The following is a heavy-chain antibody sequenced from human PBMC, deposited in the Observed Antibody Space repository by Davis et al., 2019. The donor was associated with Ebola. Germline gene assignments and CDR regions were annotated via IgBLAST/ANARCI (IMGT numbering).Heavy chain of an antibody. CDR1: GFTFGDYA. CDR3: ARVGYCSSTSCYAGLDY. D-gene: IGHD2-2*01. Sequence: PGGSLRLSCAASGFTFGDYAMHWVRQAPGKGLEWVSAISGSGDSTYYADSVKGRFTISRDNAKNSLYLQMNSLRAEDTAVYYCARVGYCSSTSCYAGLDYWGQGTLVTVSS. V-gene: IGHV3-23*01. J-gene: IGHJ4*02. CDR2: ISGSGDST.